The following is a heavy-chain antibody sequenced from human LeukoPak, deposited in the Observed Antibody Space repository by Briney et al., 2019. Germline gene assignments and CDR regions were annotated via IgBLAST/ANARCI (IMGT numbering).Heavy chain of an antibody. V-gene: IGHV1-2*02. CDR3: ATGYYDTSDYYPDAFDI. J-gene: IGHJ3*02. D-gene: IGHD3-22*01. CDR2: INPNSGGT. CDR1: GYTFTGSY. Sequence: ASVKVSCKASGYTFTGSYMHWVRQAPGQGLEWMGWINPNSGGTNYAQKFQGRVTMTRDTSISTAYMELSRLGSDDTAVCYCATGYYDTSDYYPDAFDIWGQGTMVTVSS.